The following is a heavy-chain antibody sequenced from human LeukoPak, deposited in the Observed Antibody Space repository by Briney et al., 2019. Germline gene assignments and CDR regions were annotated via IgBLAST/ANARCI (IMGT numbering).Heavy chain of an antibody. CDR3: ARLDFSIYLNDY. D-gene: IGHD4-11*01. V-gene: IGHV4-59*01. Sequence: SQTLSLTRSVSGGSISSYYWSWIRQPPGKGLGWSGYIYYSGHTDYNPSLKSRVTISVDTSKNQFFLPLYSVTAADTAVYYCARLDFSIYLNDYWGQGTLVTVSS. J-gene: IGHJ4*02. CDR1: GGSISSYY. CDR2: IYYSGHT.